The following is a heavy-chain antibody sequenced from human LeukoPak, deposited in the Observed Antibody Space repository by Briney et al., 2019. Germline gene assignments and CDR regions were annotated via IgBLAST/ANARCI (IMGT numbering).Heavy chain of an antibody. Sequence: GGSLRLSCAASGFTFSNTWMSWVRQAPGRGLEWVGRIKSKTDGGTTDYAAPVKGRFTISRDDSKNMLYLQMNSLKTEDTAVYYCTTGLGAADTNWGLGTLVTVSS. J-gene: IGHJ4*02. CDR1: GFTFSNTW. CDR2: IKSKTDGGTT. V-gene: IGHV3-15*01. D-gene: IGHD3-16*01. CDR3: TTGLGAADTN.